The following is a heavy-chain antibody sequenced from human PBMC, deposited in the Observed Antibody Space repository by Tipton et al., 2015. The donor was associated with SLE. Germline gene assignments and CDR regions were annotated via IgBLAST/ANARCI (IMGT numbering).Heavy chain of an antibody. CDR2: VSYDGGTK. V-gene: IGHV3-30*04. Sequence: SLRLSCVASGFTFSGYSMKWVRQAPGKGLEWLAIVSYDGGTKFYADSVKGRFTISRENARDSLFLQMNSLRAEDTAVYFCAKGGGWLTDYWGQGTLVTVSS. J-gene: IGHJ4*02. CDR1: GFTFSGYS. D-gene: IGHD6-19*01. CDR3: AKGGGWLTDY.